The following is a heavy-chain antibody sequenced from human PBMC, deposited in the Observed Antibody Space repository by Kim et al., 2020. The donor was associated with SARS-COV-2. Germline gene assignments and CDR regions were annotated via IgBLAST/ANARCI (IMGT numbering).Heavy chain of an antibody. V-gene: IGHV3-30-3*01. Sequence: GGSLRLSCAASGFTFSSYAMHWVRQAPGKGLEWVAVISYDGSNKYYADSVKGRFTISRDTSKNTLYLQMNSLRAEDTAVYYCARETPSNYHYFDYWGQGTLVTVSS. CDR2: ISYDGSNK. J-gene: IGHJ4*02. CDR1: GFTFSSYA. CDR3: ARETPSNYHYFDY. D-gene: IGHD4-4*01.